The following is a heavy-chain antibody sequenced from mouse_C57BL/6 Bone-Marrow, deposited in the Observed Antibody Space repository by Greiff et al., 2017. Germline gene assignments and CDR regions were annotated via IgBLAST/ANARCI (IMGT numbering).Heavy chain of an antibody. J-gene: IGHJ4*01. CDR1: GSTFSDYG. Sequence: EVLLVQSGGGLVKPGGSLKLSCAASGSTFSDYGMHWVRQAPEKGLEWVAYISSGRSTIYYADTVKGRFTISRDNAKNTLFLQMTSLRSEDTAMYYCATVYYAMDNWGQGTSVTVSS. V-gene: IGHV5-17*01. CDR3: ATVYYAMDN. CDR2: ISSGRSTI.